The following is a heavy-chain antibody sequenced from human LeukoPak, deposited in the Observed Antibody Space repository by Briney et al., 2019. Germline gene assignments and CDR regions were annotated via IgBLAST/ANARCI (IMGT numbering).Heavy chain of an antibody. V-gene: IGHV4-4*02. CDR3: ARDTTVTNYYYYGMDV. Sequence: SETLSLTCAVSGGSISSSNWWSWVRQPPGKWLEWIGEIYHSGSTNYNPSLKSRVTISVDKSKNQFSLKLSSVTAADTAVYYCARDTTVTNYYYYGMDVWGQGTTVTVSS. J-gene: IGHJ6*02. CDR2: IYHSGST. CDR1: GGSISSSNW. D-gene: IGHD4-17*01.